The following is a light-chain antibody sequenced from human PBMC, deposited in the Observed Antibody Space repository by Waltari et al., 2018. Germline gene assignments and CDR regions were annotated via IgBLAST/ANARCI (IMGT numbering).Light chain of an antibody. CDR2: GAS. J-gene: IGKJ1*01. Sequence: EIVLTQPPGTLSLSPGESATVSCRASQSVGRTLAWYQQKPGQAPRLLMYGASSRATGTPDRFSGSGSGTDFSLTISRLEPEDFAVYYCQHYVRLPATFGQGTKVEIK. CDR3: QHYVRLPAT. CDR1: QSVGRT. V-gene: IGKV3-20*01.